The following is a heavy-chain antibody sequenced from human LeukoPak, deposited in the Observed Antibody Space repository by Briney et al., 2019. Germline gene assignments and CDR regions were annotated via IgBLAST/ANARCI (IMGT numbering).Heavy chain of an antibody. CDR2: IYPGDSDT. CDR3: ARGGRSAFDI. D-gene: IGHD2-15*01. Sequence: GESLKISCQGSGSPFTSYWIGWARQLPGKGLEWMGIIYPGDSDTRYSPSFQGQVTISADKSISTAYLQWSSLKASDTAMYYCARGGRSAFDIWGQGTMVTVSS. CDR1: GSPFTSYW. J-gene: IGHJ3*02. V-gene: IGHV5-51*01.